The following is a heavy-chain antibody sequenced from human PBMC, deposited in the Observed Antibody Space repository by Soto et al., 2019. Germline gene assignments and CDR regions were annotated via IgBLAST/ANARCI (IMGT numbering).Heavy chain of an antibody. CDR2: ISYDGSNK. CDR3: ARMRAELGAFDI. J-gene: IGHJ3*02. D-gene: IGHD1-26*01. CDR1: GFTFSSYG. V-gene: IGHV3-30*03. Sequence: GGSLRLSCAASGFTFSSYGMHWVRQAPGKGLEWVSVISYDGSNKYYADSVKGRFTISRDNSKNTLYLQMNSLRAEDTAVYYCARMRAELGAFDIWGQGTMVTVS.